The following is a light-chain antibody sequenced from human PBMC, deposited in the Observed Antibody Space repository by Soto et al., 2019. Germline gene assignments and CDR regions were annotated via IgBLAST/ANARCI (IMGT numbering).Light chain of an antibody. Sequence: QSDLTQPASVSGSPGQSITISCTGSSSDVGGYDYVSWYQHHPGKAPKLMIHDVSNRPSGVSNRFSGSKSGNTASLTISGLQAEDEADYYCSSYTSSSTPYVFGTGTKLTVL. V-gene: IGLV2-14*03. CDR3: SSYTSSSTPYV. CDR1: SSDVGGYDY. J-gene: IGLJ1*01. CDR2: DVS.